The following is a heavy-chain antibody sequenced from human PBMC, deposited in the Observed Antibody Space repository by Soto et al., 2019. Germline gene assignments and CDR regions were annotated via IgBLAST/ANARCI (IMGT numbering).Heavy chain of an antibody. J-gene: IGHJ6*02. Sequence: DVQLLESGGGLVQPGGSLRLSCAASAVTFTKYAMSWVRQAPGKGLEWVSATSVSGGSTNYVDSVKGRFTISRDNSKSTLYLQMNSLRVEDTATYFCAKSGGTTWDYGMDVWGQGTTVIVSS. CDR1: AVTFTKYA. CDR3: AKSGGTTWDYGMDV. V-gene: IGHV3-23*01. CDR2: TSVSGGST. D-gene: IGHD1-26*01.